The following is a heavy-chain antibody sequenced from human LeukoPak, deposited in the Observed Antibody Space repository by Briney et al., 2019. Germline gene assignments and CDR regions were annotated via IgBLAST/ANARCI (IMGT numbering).Heavy chain of an antibody. CDR1: GGTFSSYA. J-gene: IGHJ4*02. D-gene: IGHD3-22*01. V-gene: IGHV1-69*13. CDR3: ARGLSSRDYYDSSGYY. Sequence: ASVKVSCKVSGGTFSSYAISWVRQAPGQGLEWMGGIIPIFGTANYAQKFQGRVTITADESTSTAYMELSSLRSEDTAVYYCARGLSSRDYYDSSGYYWGQGTLVTVSS. CDR2: IIPIFGTA.